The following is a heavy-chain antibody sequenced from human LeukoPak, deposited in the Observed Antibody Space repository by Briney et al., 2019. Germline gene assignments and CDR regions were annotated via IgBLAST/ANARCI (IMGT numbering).Heavy chain of an antibody. Sequence: PSETLSFTCTVSGGSISSYYWSWIRQPPGKGLGWIGYVYYSGSTNYNPSLKSRVTISVDTSKNQFSLKLSSVTAADTAVYYCAREGWSGYFGYYYGMDVWGQGTTVTVSS. V-gene: IGHV4-59*01. CDR3: AREGWSGYFGYYYGMDV. D-gene: IGHD3-3*01. CDR2: VYYSGST. J-gene: IGHJ6*02. CDR1: GGSISSYY.